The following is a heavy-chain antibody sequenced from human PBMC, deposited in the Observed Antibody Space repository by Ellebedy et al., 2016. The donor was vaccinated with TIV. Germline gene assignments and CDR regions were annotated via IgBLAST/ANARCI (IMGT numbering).Heavy chain of an antibody. J-gene: IGHJ5*02. V-gene: IGHV3-23*01. D-gene: IGHD3-16*01. CDR2: ITDSGGSA. CDR1: GFTFSSYA. CDR3: AGGANWFDP. Sequence: PGGSLRLSCAASGFTFSSYAMSWVRQAPGKGLEWVSAITDSGGSAYFADSVKGRFTISRDNSKNTLYLEMNSLRAEDTAVYYCAGGANWFDPWGQGTLVTVSS.